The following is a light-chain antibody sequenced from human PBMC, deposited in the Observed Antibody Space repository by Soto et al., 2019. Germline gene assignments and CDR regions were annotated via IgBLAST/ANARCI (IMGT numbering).Light chain of an antibody. J-gene: IGKJ1*01. CDR2: GAS. V-gene: IGKV3D-15*01. CDR3: QQYNNWPLS. CDR1: QSVSSN. Sequence: EMVMTQSPATLSVSPGERATLSCRASQSVSSNLAWYQQKPGQAPRLLIYGASTRATGIPARFSGSGSGTEFTLTISSLESEDFAVYYCQQYNNWPLSFGQGTKGDIK.